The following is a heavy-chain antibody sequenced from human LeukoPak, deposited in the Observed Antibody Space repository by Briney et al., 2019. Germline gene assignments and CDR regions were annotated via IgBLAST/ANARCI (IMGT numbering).Heavy chain of an antibody. CDR2: IYPGDSDT. CDR3: ARHVGYDSSGYSPSAPDY. D-gene: IGHD3-22*01. V-gene: IGHV5-51*01. Sequence: GESLKISCKGFGYSFTSYWIGWVRQMPEKGLEWMGIIYPGDSDTRYSPSFQGQVTISADKSISTAYLQWSSLKASDTAMYYCARHVGYDSSGYSPSAPDYWGQGTLVTVSS. J-gene: IGHJ4*02. CDR1: GYSFTSYW.